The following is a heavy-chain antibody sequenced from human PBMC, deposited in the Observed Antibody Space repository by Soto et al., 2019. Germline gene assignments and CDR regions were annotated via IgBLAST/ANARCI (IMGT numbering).Heavy chain of an antibody. CDR1: GGSISNYY. V-gene: IGHV4-4*07. CDR3: ARDYSSNWYSDL. D-gene: IGHD6-13*01. CDR2: LYPRGST. J-gene: IGHJ4*02. Sequence: QVQVKESGPRLVKPSETLSLTCTVSGGSISNYYWSWIRQPAGKGLEWIGRLYPRGSTNYNPSLKSRVTMSVDTSKNQFSLRLSSVTAADTAVYYCARDYSSNWYSDLWGQGTLVTVSS.